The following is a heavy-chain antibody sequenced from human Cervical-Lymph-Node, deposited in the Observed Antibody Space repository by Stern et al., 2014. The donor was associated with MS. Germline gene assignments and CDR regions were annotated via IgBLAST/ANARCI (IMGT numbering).Heavy chain of an antibody. J-gene: IGHJ4*02. D-gene: IGHD5-18*01. CDR3: ARERGRAGPAMADY. V-gene: IGHV1-2*02. CDR1: GYSFTGNY. Sequence: QVQLVQSGAEVKKPGASVKVSCKAAGYSFTGNYIHWLRQAPGQGLEWMGWTNPNSGDSNYALKFQGRVTMTRDTSISTAYMNLNRLGIDDTAVYYCARERGRAGPAMADYWGQGTLVTVSS. CDR2: TNPNSGDS.